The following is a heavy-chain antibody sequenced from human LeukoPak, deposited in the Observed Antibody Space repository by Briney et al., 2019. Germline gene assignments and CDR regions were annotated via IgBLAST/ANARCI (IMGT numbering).Heavy chain of an antibody. Sequence: GGSLRLSCEASGFTFSSYWMSWVRQAPGKGLEWVANIKTDGSEKYYVDSVKGRFTISRDNAKNSLYLQTNSLRAEDTAVYYCARDYTGYFPWGQGTLVIVSS. V-gene: IGHV3-7*03. CDR3: ARDYTGYFP. CDR2: IKTDGSEK. J-gene: IGHJ5*02. CDR1: GFTFSSYW. D-gene: IGHD3-9*01.